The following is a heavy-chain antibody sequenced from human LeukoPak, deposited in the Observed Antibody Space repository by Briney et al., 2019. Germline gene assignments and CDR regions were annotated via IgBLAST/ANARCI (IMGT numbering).Heavy chain of an antibody. CDR3: APEKPEHIVATIGWFDP. V-gene: IGHV4-59*01. D-gene: IGHD5-12*01. CDR1: GRSISSYY. CDR2: IYYSGST. J-gene: IGHJ5*02. Sequence: SESLSLACTVSGRSISSYYGSWVRQPPGKGLEWIGYIYYSGSTNYNPSFKSRVTISVDTSKNQFSLKLSSVTAADTAAYNCAPEKPEHIVATIGWFDPRGRGTLVTVSS.